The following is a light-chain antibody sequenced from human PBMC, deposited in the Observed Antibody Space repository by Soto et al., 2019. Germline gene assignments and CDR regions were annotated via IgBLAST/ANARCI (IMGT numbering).Light chain of an antibody. Sequence: EIAMTQSPATLSPYPVERATLSCTASQSVSSNLAWYQQKPGQAHRLLIYGAPTRATGIPARFSGSGSGTEFTLTISSLQSEDFAVYYCQQYKNWPTWTFGQGTKVDI. J-gene: IGKJ1*01. CDR2: GAP. CDR1: QSVSSN. V-gene: IGKV3-15*01. CDR3: QQYKNWPTWT.